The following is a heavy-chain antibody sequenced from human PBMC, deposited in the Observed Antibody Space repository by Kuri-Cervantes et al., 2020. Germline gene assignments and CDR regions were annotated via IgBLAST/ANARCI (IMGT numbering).Heavy chain of an antibody. CDR1: GYTFTSYY. CDR2: INPSGGST. D-gene: IGHD6-13*01. V-gene: IGHV1-46*01. CDR3: ARGPRRKIAAAGNYWFDP. Sequence: ASVKVSCKASGYTFTSYYMHWVRQAPGQGLEWMGIINPSGGSTSYAQKFQGRVTMTRDTSTSTVYMELSSLRSEDTAVYYCARGPRRKIAAAGNYWFDPWGQGTLVTVSS. J-gene: IGHJ5*02.